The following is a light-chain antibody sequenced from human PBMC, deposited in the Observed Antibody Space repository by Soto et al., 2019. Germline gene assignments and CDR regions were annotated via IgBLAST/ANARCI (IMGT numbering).Light chain of an antibody. V-gene: IGLV2-8*01. J-gene: IGLJ3*02. CDR1: SSDVGAYNY. Sequence: QSALTQPPSASGSPGQSVTISCTGTSSDVGAYNYVSWYQQHAGKAPKLVIYEVTKRPSGVPDRFSDSKSANTASLTVSGLQAEDEDDYYCSSFASSNTWVFGGGTKLTVL. CDR3: SSFASSNTWV. CDR2: EVT.